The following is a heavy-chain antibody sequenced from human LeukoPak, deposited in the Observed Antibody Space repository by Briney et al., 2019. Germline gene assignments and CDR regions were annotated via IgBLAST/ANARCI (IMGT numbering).Heavy chain of an antibody. Sequence: GASVKVSCKASGYTFSSYGISWVRQAPGQGLEWMGWISGYNDNTKYYAQKLQGRVTVTTETSTSTVYMELRSLRSDDTAVYYCARDRGYRGRWDYWGQGTLVTVSS. D-gene: IGHD5-18*01. CDR1: GYTFSSYG. CDR2: ISGYNDNT. V-gene: IGHV1-18*01. CDR3: ARDRGYRGRWDY. J-gene: IGHJ4*02.